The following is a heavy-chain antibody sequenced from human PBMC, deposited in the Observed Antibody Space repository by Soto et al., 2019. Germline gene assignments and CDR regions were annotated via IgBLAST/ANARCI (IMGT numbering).Heavy chain of an antibody. CDR1: GFTFSSFG. CDR3: AREASYYSLWSGYYPSRNGMDV. CDR2: IWYDGSKK. V-gene: IGHV3-33*01. D-gene: IGHD3-3*01. J-gene: IGHJ6*02. Sequence: QVQVVESGGGVVQPWRSLRLSCAASGFTFSSFGMHWVRQAPGKGLEWVSLIWYDGSKKSYGDSVKGRFTISRDNSRNTVYLQMSSLRADDTAVYYCAREASYYSLWSGYYPSRNGMDVWGQGTTVTVSS.